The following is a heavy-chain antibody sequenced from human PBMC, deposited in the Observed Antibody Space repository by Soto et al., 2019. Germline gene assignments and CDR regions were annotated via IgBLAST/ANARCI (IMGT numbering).Heavy chain of an antibody. CDR3: ARVHSSSWYDAFDI. V-gene: IGHV1-18*01. CDR1: GYTFTSYG. CDR2: ISAYNGNT. J-gene: IGHJ3*02. Sequence: ASVKVSCKASGYTFTSYGISWVRQAPGQGLEWMGWISAYNGNTNYAQKLQGRVTMTTDTSTSTAYMELRSLRSDDTAVYYCARVHSSSWYDAFDIWGQGTMVTVSS. D-gene: IGHD6-13*01.